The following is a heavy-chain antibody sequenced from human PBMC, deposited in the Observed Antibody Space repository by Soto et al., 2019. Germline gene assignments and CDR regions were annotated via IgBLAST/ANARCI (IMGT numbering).Heavy chain of an antibody. Sequence: EVVLLQSGGGLEQPGNSLRLSCAASGFTFTIFGMNWVRQVPGKGLEWVSMISPTGDATYYADSVRGRFTISRDNSKNILYLQMDSLRVEDTAVYYCTRYPRMPLEHWGQGSRVTVS. CDR2: ISPTGDAT. CDR1: GFTFTIFG. D-gene: IGHD1-20*01. J-gene: IGHJ1*01. V-gene: IGHV3-23*01. CDR3: TRYPRMPLEH.